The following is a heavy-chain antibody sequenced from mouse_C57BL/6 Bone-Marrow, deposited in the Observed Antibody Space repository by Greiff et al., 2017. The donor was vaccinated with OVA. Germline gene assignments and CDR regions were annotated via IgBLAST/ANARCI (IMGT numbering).Heavy chain of an antibody. Sequence: QQSCKASGYTFTSYWMHWVKQRPGQGLEWIGEIDPSDSYTNYNQKFKGKSTLTVDKSSSTAYMQLSSLTSEDSAVYYCARGGTTVVATGDWYFDVWGTGTTVTVSS. D-gene: IGHD1-1*01. CDR2: IDPSDSYT. J-gene: IGHJ1*03. CDR3: ARGGTTVVATGDWYFDV. V-gene: IGHV1-69*01. CDR1: GYTFTSYW.